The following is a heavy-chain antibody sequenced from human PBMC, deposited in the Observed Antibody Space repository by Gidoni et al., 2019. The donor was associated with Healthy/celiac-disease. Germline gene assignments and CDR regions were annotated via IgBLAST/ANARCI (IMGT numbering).Heavy chain of an antibody. CDR3: ARDPSYYYDSSGYYFKGRPFDY. D-gene: IGHD3-22*01. J-gene: IGHJ4*02. CDR1: GGSISSSSYY. Sequence: QLQLQESGPGRVKPSETRSRTCTVSGGSISSSSYYWGWTRQPPGKGLEWIGSIYYSGGTYYNPSLKSRVTISVATSKNQFSLKLSSVTAADTAVYYCARDPSYYYDSSGYYFKGRPFDYWGQGTLVTVSS. CDR2: IYYSGGT. V-gene: IGHV4-39*07.